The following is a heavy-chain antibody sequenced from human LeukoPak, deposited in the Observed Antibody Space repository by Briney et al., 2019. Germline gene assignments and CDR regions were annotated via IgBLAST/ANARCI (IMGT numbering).Heavy chain of an antibody. CDR3: AKDQTKGGPAAPDY. Sequence: GGSLRFSCAASGFTFSSYAMSWVRQAPGKGLEWVSAISGSGGSTYYADSVKGRFTISRDNAKNTLYLQMNSLRAEDTAVYYCAKDQTKGGPAAPDYWGQGTLVTVSS. V-gene: IGHV3-23*01. J-gene: IGHJ4*02. D-gene: IGHD2-2*01. CDR2: ISGSGGST. CDR1: GFTFSSYA.